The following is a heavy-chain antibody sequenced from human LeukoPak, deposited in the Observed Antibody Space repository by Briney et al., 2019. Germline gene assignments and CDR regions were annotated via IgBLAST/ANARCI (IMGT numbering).Heavy chain of an antibody. CDR2: IYQSGSGSS. CDR3: ASTLRFLPYRRFDY. Sequence: SETLTLTCSVSGGSIISSNYYWGWIRQPPGKGLEWIGSIYQSGSGSSYYNPSLKSRVTIFGDTSKNQFFLRLSSVTAADTAVYYCASTLRFLPYRRFDYWGQGTLVTVSS. CDR1: GGSIISSNYY. J-gene: IGHJ4*02. D-gene: IGHD3-3*01. V-gene: IGHV4-39*01.